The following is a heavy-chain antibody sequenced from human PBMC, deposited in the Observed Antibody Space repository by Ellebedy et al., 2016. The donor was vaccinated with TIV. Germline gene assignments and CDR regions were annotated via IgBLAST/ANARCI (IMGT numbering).Heavy chain of an antibody. CDR2: IWYDGSKG. J-gene: IGHJ6*02. Sequence: PGGSMRLSCAASGFTFSSYGMHWVRQAPGKGLEWVALIWYDGSKGYYADSVKGRFTISRDNPKNTLYLQMNSLGAEDTAVYYCARSFPNPYYYYALDVWGQGTTVTVSS. V-gene: IGHV3-33*01. CDR3: ARSFPNPYYYYALDV. CDR1: GFTFSSYG. D-gene: IGHD2/OR15-2a*01.